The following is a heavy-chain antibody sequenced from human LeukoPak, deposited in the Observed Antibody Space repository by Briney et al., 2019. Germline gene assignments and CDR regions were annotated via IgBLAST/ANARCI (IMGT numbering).Heavy chain of an antibody. CDR2: ISSSSNYI. V-gene: IGHV3-21*01. CDR1: GFTFISYS. J-gene: IGHJ4*02. Sequence: GGSLRLSCAASGFTFISYSMNWVRQAPGKGLEWVSSISSSSNYIYYADSVRGRFTIPRDNAKNSLYLQMNSLRAEDTAVYYCARISAAAASRGAFDYWGQGTLVTVSS. D-gene: IGHD6-13*01. CDR3: ARISAAAASRGAFDY.